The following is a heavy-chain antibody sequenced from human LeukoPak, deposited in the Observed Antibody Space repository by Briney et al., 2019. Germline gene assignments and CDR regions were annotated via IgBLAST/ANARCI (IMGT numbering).Heavy chain of an antibody. CDR3: AKQSNQQEWN. Sequence: PGGSLRLSCAASGSTFSSYAMSWVRQAPGKGLEWVSVISGSGGSTYYADSVKGRFTISRDNSKNTVYLQMNSLRAEDTAVYYCAKQSNQQEWNWGQGTLVTVSS. D-gene: IGHD3-3*01. J-gene: IGHJ4*02. CDR1: GSTFSSYA. CDR2: ISGSGGST. V-gene: IGHV3-23*01.